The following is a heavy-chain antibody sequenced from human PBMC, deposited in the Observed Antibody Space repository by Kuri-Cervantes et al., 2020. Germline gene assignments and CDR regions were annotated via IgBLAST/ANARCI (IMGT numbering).Heavy chain of an antibody. CDR3: ARAERQYYDFWSGYSYYYYYMDV. CDR1: GFTFSSYS. CDR2: ISSSSSYI. Sequence: GESLKISCAASGFTFSSYSMNWVRQAPGKGLEWVSSISSSSSYIYYADSVKGRFTISRDNAKNSLYLQMNSLRAEDTAVYYCARAERQYYDFWSGYSYYYYYMDVWGKGTTVTVSS. V-gene: IGHV3-21*01. J-gene: IGHJ6*03. D-gene: IGHD3-3*01.